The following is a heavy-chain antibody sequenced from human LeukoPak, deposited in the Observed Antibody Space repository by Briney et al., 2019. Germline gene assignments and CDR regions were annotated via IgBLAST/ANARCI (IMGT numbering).Heavy chain of an antibody. CDR2: TIPIFGTA. CDR3: AGRDTAMVPVFYYYMDV. CDR1: GGTFSSYA. Sequence: SVKVSFKSSGGTFSSYAISWVRHAPGQGLGWVGGTIPIFGTANYGQKFQGRVTSTTDESTSTAYMELSSLRSEDTAVYYCAGRDTAMVPVFYYYMDVWGKGTTVTVSS. J-gene: IGHJ6*03. V-gene: IGHV1-69*05. D-gene: IGHD5-18*01.